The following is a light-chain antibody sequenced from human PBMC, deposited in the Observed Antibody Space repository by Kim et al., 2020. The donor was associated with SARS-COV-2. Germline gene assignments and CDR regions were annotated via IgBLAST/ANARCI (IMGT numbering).Light chain of an antibody. CDR3: EQYNTYPYT. J-gene: IGKJ2*01. CDR1: QAIRND. Sequence: SASVGDRVTITCRESQAIRNDLAWYQHKPGEAPKRLIYAASILQSGVPSRFSGSGSETEFTLTFSSLQPEDFATYYCEQYNTYPYTFGQGTKLEI. CDR2: AAS. V-gene: IGKV1-17*01.